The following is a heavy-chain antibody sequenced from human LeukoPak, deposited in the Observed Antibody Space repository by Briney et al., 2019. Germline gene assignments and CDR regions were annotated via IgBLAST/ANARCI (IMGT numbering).Heavy chain of an antibody. CDR3: ARNTKFGYSYGYDY. J-gene: IGHJ4*02. CDR1: GGSISSSSYY. D-gene: IGHD5-18*01. Sequence: PSETLSLTCTVSGGSISSSSYYWGWIRQPPGKGLEWIGSIYYSGSTYYNPSLKSRVTISVDTSKNQFSLKLSSVTAADTAVYYCARNTKFGYSYGYDYWGQGTLVTVSS. V-gene: IGHV4-39*07. CDR2: IYYSGST.